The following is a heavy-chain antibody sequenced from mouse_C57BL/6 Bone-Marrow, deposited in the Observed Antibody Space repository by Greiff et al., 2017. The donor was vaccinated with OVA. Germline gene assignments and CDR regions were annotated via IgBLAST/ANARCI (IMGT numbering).Heavy chain of an antibody. J-gene: IGHJ1*03. D-gene: IGHD1-1*01. CDR3: TFHYYGSSSWYFDV. V-gene: IGHV14-4*01. CDR2: IDPENGDT. CDR1: GFNIKDDY. Sequence: VQLKQSGAELVRPGASVKLSCTASGFNIKDDYMHWVKQRPEQGLEWIGWIDPENGDTEYASKFQGKATITADTSSNTAYLQLSSLTSEDTAVYYCTFHYYGSSSWYFDVWGTGTTVTVSS.